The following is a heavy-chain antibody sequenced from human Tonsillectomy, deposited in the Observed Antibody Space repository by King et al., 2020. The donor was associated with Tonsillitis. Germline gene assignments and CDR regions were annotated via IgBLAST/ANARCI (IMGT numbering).Heavy chain of an antibody. CDR1: GGSISSTSYY. D-gene: IGHD6-13*01. CDR2: IYTSGDT. J-gene: IGHJ2*01. CDR3: ARDTYSSSWTVRYFDL. V-gene: IGHV4-61*02. Sequence: VQLQESGPGLVKPSQTLSLTCTFSGGSISSTSYYWSWIRQPAGKGLEWIGRIYTSGDTNYSPSLKSRVTMSVDTSKNQFSLRLSSVTAADTAVYYCARDTYSSSWTVRYFDLWGRGTLVTVSS.